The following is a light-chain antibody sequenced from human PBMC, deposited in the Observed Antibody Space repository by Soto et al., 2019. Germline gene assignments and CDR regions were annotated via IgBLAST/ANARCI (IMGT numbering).Light chain of an antibody. Sequence: SVLTQPPSVSGAPGQRVPISCTGSSSNIGAGYDVHWYQQLPGTAPKLLIYGNSNRPSGVPDRFSGSKSGTSASLAITGLQAGDEADYYCQSYDSSLSGYVFGTGTKLTVL. V-gene: IGLV1-40*01. CDR2: GNS. CDR3: QSYDSSLSGYV. CDR1: SSNIGAGYD. J-gene: IGLJ1*01.